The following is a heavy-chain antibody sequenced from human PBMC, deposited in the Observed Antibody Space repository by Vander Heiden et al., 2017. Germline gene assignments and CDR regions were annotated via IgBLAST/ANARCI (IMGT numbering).Heavy chain of an antibody. J-gene: IGHJ4*02. V-gene: IGHV3-21*01. CDR1: GFTFSSYS. CDR2: ISSSSSYI. CDR3: ARAHVDTAMPGYRAVIDY. D-gene: IGHD5-18*01. Sequence: EVQLVESGGGLVKPGGSMRLCCAASGFTFSSYSMKWVRQAPGKGLEWVSSISSSSSYIYYADSVKGRFTISRDNAKNSLYLQMNSLRAEDTAVYYCARAHVDTAMPGYRAVIDYWGQGTLVTVSS.